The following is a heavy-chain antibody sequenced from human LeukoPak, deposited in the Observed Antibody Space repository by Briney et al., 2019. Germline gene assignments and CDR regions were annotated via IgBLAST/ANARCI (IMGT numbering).Heavy chain of an antibody. CDR1: GYTFSVYA. CDR3: ARDYTIAVGTTTYLQH. V-gene: IGHV7-4-1*02. J-gene: IGHJ1*01. Sequence: ASVKVSCKASGYTFSVYALIWVRQAPGQGLELMGWINTNTGNPTYAQGFTGRFVFSLDTSVSTAYLQISSLKAEDTAVYYCARDYTIAVGTTTYLQHWGQGTLVTVSS. CDR2: INTNTGNP. D-gene: IGHD1-14*01.